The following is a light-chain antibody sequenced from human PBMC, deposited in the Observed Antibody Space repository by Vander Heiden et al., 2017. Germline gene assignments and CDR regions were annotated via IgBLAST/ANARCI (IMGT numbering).Light chain of an antibody. V-gene: IGLV2-14*01. CDR2: DVN. CDR3: SSYTSSSTRI. J-gene: IGLJ2*01. CDR1: SNHNGAYNY. Sequence: QSALPHPSSVSGSPVQPISIYYPGTSNHNGAYNYVSWYQQPPGKAPKLLIYDVNNRPSGVSNRFSGFKSGNTASLTISRLQAEDEADYYCSSYTSSSTRIFGGGTKLTVL.